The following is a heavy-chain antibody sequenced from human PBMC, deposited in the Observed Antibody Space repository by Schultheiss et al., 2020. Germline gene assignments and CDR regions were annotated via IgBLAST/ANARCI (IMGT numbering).Heavy chain of an antibody. D-gene: IGHD5-18*01. J-gene: IGHJ5*01. CDR2: INSDGSST. V-gene: IGHV3-74*01. CDR1: GFTFSSYW. CDR3: ARDRRGYGWDNWFDS. Sequence: GGSLRLSCAASGFTFSSYWMHWVRQAPGKGLVWVSRINSDGSSTSYADSVRGRFTISRDNAKNSLYLQMNSLRAEDTAVYYCARDRRGYGWDNWFDSWGQGTLVTVSS.